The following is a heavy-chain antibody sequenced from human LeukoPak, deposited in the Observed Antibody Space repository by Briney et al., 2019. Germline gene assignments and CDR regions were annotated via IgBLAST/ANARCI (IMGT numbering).Heavy chain of an antibody. V-gene: IGHV3-23*01. CDR3: VKDPYSSSSGGPYAMDV. CDR2: ISSSGGRT. Sequence: PGGSLRLSCAASGFTFSSFAMSWVRLAPGKGLEWVSAISSSGGRTYYADSVKGRFTISRDNSKNTLYLQMNSLRAEDTAVYYCVKDPYSSSSGGPYAMDVWGQGTTVTVSS. J-gene: IGHJ6*02. D-gene: IGHD6-6*01. CDR1: GFTFSSFA.